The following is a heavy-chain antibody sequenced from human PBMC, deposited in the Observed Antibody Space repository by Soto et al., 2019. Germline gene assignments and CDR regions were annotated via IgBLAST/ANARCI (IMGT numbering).Heavy chain of an antibody. CDR2: ISAYNGNT. CDR3: ARVYDSSGYYPYYFDY. Sequence: ASLKLSCKTSGYTFTRYVISWLRQAPEQGLEWMGWISAYNGNTNYAQKLQGRVTMTTDTSTSTAYMELRSLRSDDTAVYYCARVYDSSGYYPYYFDYWGQGTLVTVSS. D-gene: IGHD3-22*01. CDR1: GYTFTRYV. J-gene: IGHJ4*02. V-gene: IGHV1-18*01.